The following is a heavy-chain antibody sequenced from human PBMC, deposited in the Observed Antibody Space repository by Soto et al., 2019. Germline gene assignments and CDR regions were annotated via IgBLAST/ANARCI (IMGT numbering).Heavy chain of an antibody. J-gene: IGHJ4*02. V-gene: IGHV3-48*03. D-gene: IGHD3-22*01. CDR1: GFTFSSYE. Sequence: GGSLRLSCAASGFTFSSYEMNWVRQAPGKGLEWVSYISGSGSIMYYADSVKGRFTVSRDNAKNSLYLQMNSLRAEDTAVYYCARATGGYYYDSSGYNRRYWGQGTLVTVSS. CDR3: ARATGGYYYDSSGYNRRY. CDR2: ISGSGSIM.